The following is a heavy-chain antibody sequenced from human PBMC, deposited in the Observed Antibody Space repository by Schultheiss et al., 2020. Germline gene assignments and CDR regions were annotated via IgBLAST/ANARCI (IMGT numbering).Heavy chain of an antibody. Sequence: LRLSCVASGFMFSTYSMNWVRQRPGKGLEWIGEINHSGSTNYNPSLKSRVTISVDTSKNQFSLKLSSVTAADTAVYYCARRPKDYYYYYMDVWGKGTTVTVSS. CDR2: INHSGST. CDR1: GFMFSTYS. V-gene: IGHV4-34*09. CDR3: ARRPKDYYYYYMDV. J-gene: IGHJ6*03.